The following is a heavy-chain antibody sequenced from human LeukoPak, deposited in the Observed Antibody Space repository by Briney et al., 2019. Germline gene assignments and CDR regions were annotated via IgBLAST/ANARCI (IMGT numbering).Heavy chain of an antibody. J-gene: IGHJ5*02. CDR3: ARAVYCNDGNCFGLLDR. Sequence: GRSLRLSCAASGFTFSDYAMHWVRQAPGKGLDWMALLSHDGSKEYYADSVRGRFTISRDNSKSTLYLETNSLGADDTAVYYCARAVYCNDGNCFGLLDRWGQGTQVTVSS. CDR1: GFTFSDYA. CDR2: LSHDGSKE. D-gene: IGHD2-15*01. V-gene: IGHV3-30-3*01.